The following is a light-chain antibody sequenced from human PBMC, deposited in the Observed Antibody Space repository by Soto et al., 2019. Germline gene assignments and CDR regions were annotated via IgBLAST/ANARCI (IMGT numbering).Light chain of an antibody. CDR2: DAS. V-gene: IGKV3-11*01. Sequence: EIVLIQSPATLSLSPGEGATLSCRASQSVSDYLAWYQQKSGQAPRLLIYDASKRATGIPARFSGSGSGTDFPLTISSLQPEDFAVYYCQQRSNWPLTFGGGTKVEIK. J-gene: IGKJ4*01. CDR3: QQRSNWPLT. CDR1: QSVSDY.